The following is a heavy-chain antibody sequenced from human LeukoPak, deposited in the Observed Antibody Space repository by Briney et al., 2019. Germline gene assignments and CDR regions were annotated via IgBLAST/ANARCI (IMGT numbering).Heavy chain of an antibody. J-gene: IGHJ4*02. CDR1: GFTFSSYS. D-gene: IGHD5-12*01. CDR3: ARSEWLRVYIDY. Sequence: GGSLRLSCAASGFTFSSYSMNWVRQAPGKGLEWVANIKQDGSEKYYVDSVKGRFTISRDNAKNSLYLQMNSLRAEDTAVYYCARSEWLRVYIDYWGQGTLVTVSS. CDR2: IKQDGSEK. V-gene: IGHV3-7*01.